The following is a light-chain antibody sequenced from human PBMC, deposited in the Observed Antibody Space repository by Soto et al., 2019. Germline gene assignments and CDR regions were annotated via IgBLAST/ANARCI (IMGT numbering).Light chain of an antibody. CDR1: SSNIGSNY. V-gene: IGLV1-47*01. J-gene: IGLJ2*01. Sequence: QSVLTQPPSASGTPGQRGTIACSGSSSNIGSNYVYWYQQLPGTAPKLLIYRNTQRPSGVPDRFSGSKSGTSASLAISGLRSEYEADYYCAAWDDSLSGVVFGGGTTL. CDR2: RNT. CDR3: AAWDDSLSGVV.